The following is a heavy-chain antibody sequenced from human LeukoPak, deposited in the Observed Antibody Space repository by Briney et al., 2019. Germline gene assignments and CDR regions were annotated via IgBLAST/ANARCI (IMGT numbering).Heavy chain of an antibody. CDR2: IYYSGST. D-gene: IGHD4-11*01. CDR3: ARMTTVSSTAGCYFDL. CDR1: GGSISSGGYS. J-gene: IGHJ2*01. V-gene: IGHV4-31*03. Sequence: SETLSLTCTVSGGSISSGGYSWSWIRQHPGKGLEWIGYIYYSGSTYYNPSLKSRVTISVDTSKNQFSLKLSSVTAADTAVYYWARMTTVSSTAGCYFDLWARGTLVTVSS.